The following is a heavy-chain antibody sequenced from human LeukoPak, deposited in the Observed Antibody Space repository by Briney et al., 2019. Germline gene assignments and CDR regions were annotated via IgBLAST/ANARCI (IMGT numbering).Heavy chain of an antibody. CDR3: ARVGGIAVAGTPSLDY. J-gene: IGHJ4*02. D-gene: IGHD6-19*01. CDR1: GGSFSGYY. V-gene: IGHV4-34*01. CDR2: INHSGST. Sequence: SETLSLTCAVYGGSFSGYYWSWIRQPPGKGLEWTGEINHSGSTNYNPSLKSRVTISVDTSKNQFSLKLSSVTAADTAVYYCARVGGIAVAGTPSLDYWGQGTLVTVSS.